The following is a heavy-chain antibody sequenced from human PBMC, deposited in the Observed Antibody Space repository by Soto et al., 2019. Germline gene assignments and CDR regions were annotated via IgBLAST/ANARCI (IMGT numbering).Heavy chain of an antibody. CDR2: IYYSGST. CDR1: GGSISSGGYY. D-gene: IGHD2-15*01. V-gene: IGHV4-31*03. J-gene: IGHJ3*02. CDR3: ARGIFRDIVVVVAASGAFDI. Sequence: QVQLQESGPGLVKPSQTLSLTCTVSGGSISSGGYYWSWIRQHPGKGLEWIGYIYYSGSTYYNPSLKSRVTISVDTSKNQFSLKLRSVTAADTAVYYCARGIFRDIVVVVAASGAFDIWGQGTMVTVSS.